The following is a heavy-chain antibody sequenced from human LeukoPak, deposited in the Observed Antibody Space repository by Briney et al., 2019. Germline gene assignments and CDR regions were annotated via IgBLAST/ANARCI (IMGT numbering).Heavy chain of an antibody. Sequence: GGSLRLSCAASGFTFSSYAMSWVRQAPGKGLEWDSAISGSGSSTYYADSVKGRFTISRDNSKNTLYLQMNSLRAEDTAVYYCAKPIIKFRDGYNKGFDYWGQGTLVTVSS. CDR3: AKPIIKFRDGYNKGFDY. CDR2: ISGSGSST. CDR1: GFTFSSYA. V-gene: IGHV3-23*01. D-gene: IGHD5-24*01. J-gene: IGHJ4*02.